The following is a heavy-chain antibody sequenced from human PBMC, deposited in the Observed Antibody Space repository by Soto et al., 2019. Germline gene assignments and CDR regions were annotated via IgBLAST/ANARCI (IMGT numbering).Heavy chain of an antibody. CDR1: GFTFSSYA. CDR3: ARAGGATDY. D-gene: IGHD3-16*01. Sequence: QVQLVESGGGVVQPGRSLRLSCAASGFTFSSYAMHWVRQAPGKGLEWVAVISYDGSNKYYADSVKGRFTISRDNSKNTLYLQMNSLRAEDTAVYYCARAGGATDYWGQGTLVTVYS. CDR2: ISYDGSNK. V-gene: IGHV3-30-3*01. J-gene: IGHJ4*02.